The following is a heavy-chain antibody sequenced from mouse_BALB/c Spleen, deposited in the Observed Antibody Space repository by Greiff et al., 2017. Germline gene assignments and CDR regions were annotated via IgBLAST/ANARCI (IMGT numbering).Heavy chain of an antibody. CDR1: GFNIKDTY. CDR3: ARYYDYDGYAMDY. J-gene: IGHJ4*01. Sequence: EVQLQQSGAELVKPGASVKLSCTASGFNIKDTYMHWVKQRPEQGLEWIGRIDPANGNTKYDPKFQGKATITADTSSNTAYLQLSSLTSEDTAVYYCARYYDYDGYAMDYWGQGTSVTVSS. V-gene: IGHV14-3*02. CDR2: IDPANGNT. D-gene: IGHD2-4*01.